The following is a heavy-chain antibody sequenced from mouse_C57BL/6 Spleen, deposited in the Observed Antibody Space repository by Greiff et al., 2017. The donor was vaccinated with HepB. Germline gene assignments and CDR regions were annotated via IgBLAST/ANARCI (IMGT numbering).Heavy chain of an antibody. Sequence: QVQLQQPGAELVKPGASVKLSCKASGYTFTSYWMHWVKQRPGQGLEWIGMIHPNSGSTNYNEKFESKATLTVDKSSSTAYMQLSSLTSEDSAVYYCASSSRSSLFDVWGTGTTVTVSS. CDR1: GYTFTSYW. V-gene: IGHV1-64*01. CDR3: ASSSRSSLFDV. J-gene: IGHJ1*03. D-gene: IGHD1-1*01. CDR2: IHPNSGST.